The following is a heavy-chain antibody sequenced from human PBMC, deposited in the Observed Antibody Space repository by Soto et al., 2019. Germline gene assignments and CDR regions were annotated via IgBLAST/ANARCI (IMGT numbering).Heavy chain of an antibody. Sequence: SVKFSCKASGGTPSNSAISWVRQAPGQVLECIGGIIPVFGLVKYAKNFQGRVTITADEYTNTAYMELSSLRPEDTAVYYCAGGSIVVVGSLAYYGMDVWGQGTTVTVSS. CDR1: GGTPSNSA. D-gene: IGHD3-22*01. CDR2: IIPVFGLV. V-gene: IGHV1-69*13. J-gene: IGHJ6*02. CDR3: AGGSIVVVGSLAYYGMDV.